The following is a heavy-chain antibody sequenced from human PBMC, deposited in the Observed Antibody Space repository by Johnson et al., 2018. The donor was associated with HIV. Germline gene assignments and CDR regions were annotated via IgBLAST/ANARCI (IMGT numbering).Heavy chain of an antibody. CDR3: ARSASKYDAFDI. CDR2: INQDGSAK. J-gene: IGHJ3*02. Sequence: VQLLESGGGLVQPGGSLRLSCAASGFTFSSYWMSWVRQAPGKGLEWVANINQDGSAKYYVDSVKGRFTISRDNAKDTLYLRMNNLRAEDTAMYYCARSASKYDAFDIWGQGTVVTVSS. V-gene: IGHV3-7*01. CDR1: GFTFSSYW.